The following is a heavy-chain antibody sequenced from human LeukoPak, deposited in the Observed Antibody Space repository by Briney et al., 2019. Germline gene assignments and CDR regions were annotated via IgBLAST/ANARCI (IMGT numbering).Heavy chain of an antibody. CDR2: INHSGST. J-gene: IGHJ4*02. D-gene: IGHD2-15*01. V-gene: IGHV4-34*01. CDR1: GGSFGGYY. CDR3: ARGHCSGGSCYRLFDY. Sequence: PSETLSLTCAVYGGSFGGYYWSWIRQPPGKGLEWIGEINHSGSTNYNPSLKSRVTISVDTSKDQFSLKLSSVTAADTAVYYCARGHCSGGSCYRLFDYWGQGTLVTVSS.